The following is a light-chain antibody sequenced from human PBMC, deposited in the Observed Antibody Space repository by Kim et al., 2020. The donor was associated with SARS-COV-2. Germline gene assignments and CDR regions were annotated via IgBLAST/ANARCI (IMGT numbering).Light chain of an antibody. J-gene: IGLJ2*01. CDR2: DTS. CDR1: TGTVSSGHY. Sequence: PGRTVPLPSWSGTGTVSSGHYCHWIQQKPAKAPRTLISDTSKKHSWTPARFSGSLLGGKAVLIVSGAQPEDEADYYCLLSYGGARVFGGGTQLTVL. CDR3: LLSYGGARV. V-gene: IGLV7-46*01.